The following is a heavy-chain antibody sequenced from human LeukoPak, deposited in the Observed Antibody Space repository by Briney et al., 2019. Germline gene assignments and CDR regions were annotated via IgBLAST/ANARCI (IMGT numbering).Heavy chain of an antibody. CDR3: ARVHKEYSISSIDY. Sequence: GGSLRLSCAASGFTFSSYEMNWVRQAPGKGGEWVSYLISSVITIYYADSVKCRSTISRDNAKNSLYLQKDSLRGEDTAVYYCARVHKEYSISSIDYWGQGTLVTVSS. D-gene: IGHD6-6*01. CDR2: LISSVITI. CDR1: GFTFSSYE. V-gene: IGHV3-48*03. J-gene: IGHJ4*02.